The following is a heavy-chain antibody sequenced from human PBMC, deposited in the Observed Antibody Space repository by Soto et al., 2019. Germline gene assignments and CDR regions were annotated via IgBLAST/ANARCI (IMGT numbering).Heavy chain of an antibody. CDR1: GFTFINYW. CDR2: IKQDGSEK. CDR3: ARDSAMIYGGVDY. V-gene: IGHV3-7*04. J-gene: IGHJ4*02. D-gene: IGHD4-17*01. Sequence: EVQLVESGGGLVQPGGSLSLSCAVSGFTFINYWMSWVRQAPGKGLEWVANIKQDGSEKYYVDSVKGRFTISRHNAKNSLYLQINSLRAEDTAVYYCARDSAMIYGGVDYWGQGTLVTVSS.